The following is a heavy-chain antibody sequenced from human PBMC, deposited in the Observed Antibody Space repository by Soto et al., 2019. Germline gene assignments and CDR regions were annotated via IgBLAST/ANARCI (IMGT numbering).Heavy chain of an antibody. J-gene: IGHJ4*02. CDR1: GGSLTTGDYY. Sequence: QVQLQESGPGLAKPSQTLSLICTVSGGSLTTGDYYWTWIRQSPGEGLEWIGYISRSGNIFYNPSLKSRITTSLDTSKDQFSLKLNSVTAADTAVYYCARGNDYVYFYDFWGQGTLVTVSS. CDR3: ARGNDYVYFYDF. CDR2: ISRSGNI. D-gene: IGHD4-17*01. V-gene: IGHV4-30-4*01.